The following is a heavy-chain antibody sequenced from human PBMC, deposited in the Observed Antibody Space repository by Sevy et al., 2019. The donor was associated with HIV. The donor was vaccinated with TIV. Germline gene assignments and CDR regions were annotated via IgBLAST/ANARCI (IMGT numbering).Heavy chain of an antibody. CDR3: TKLYASGLYLDY. Sequence: GGSLRLSFGASGLTFTNFWMSWVRQAPGKGLEWVANIKPDGSEVYYVDSVKGRFSVSRDNAKNSVYLQMNSLRAEDTAVYYCTKLYASGLYLDYWGQGTLVTVSS. CDR2: IKPDGSEV. CDR1: GLTFTNFW. V-gene: IGHV3-7*01. J-gene: IGHJ4*02. D-gene: IGHD6-19*01.